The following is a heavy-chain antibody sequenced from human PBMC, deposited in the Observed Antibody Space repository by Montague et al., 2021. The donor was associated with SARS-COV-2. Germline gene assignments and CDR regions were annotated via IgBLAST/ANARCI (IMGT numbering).Heavy chain of an antibody. Sequence: SETLSLTCTASGVSISSGSYNWSWVRQPPVNGLELIGYAYHTVSTLYHPSLKRPVTLSRHTSKNQFSLNLTSVTAADTAVYYCVREKYYFDDSGSKWGQGSLV. J-gene: IGHJ4*02. CDR2: AYHTVST. V-gene: IGHV4-61*01. CDR1: GVSISSGSYN. D-gene: IGHD3-22*01. CDR3: VREKYYFDDSGSK.